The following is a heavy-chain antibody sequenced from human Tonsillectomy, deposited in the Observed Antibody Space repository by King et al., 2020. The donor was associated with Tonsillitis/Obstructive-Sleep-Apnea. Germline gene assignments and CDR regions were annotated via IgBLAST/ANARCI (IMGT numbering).Heavy chain of an antibody. CDR1: GGTFSSYA. CDR3: ARAVDTTTYYYDYYMDV. D-gene: IGHD5-18*01. V-gene: IGHV1-69*09. J-gene: IGHJ6*03. CDR2: IIPILGIA. Sequence: VQLVESGAEVKKPGSSVKVSCKASGGTFSSYAISWVRQAPGQGLEWMGRIIPILGIANYAQRFQGRVTITADKSTSTAYMELSSLRSEDTAMYYCARAVDTTTYYYDYYMDVWGKGTTVTVSS.